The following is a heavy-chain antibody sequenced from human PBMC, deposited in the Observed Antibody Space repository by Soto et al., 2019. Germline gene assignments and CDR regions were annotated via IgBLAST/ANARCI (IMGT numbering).Heavy chain of an antibody. V-gene: IGHV4-30-2*01. Sequence: QLQLQESGSGLVKPSQTLSLTCAVSGGSISSGGYSWSWIRQPPGKGLEWIGYIYHSGSTYSNPSLKSRVTISVDRSKNQFSLKLSSVTAADTAVYYCARGPSIAARRGLGNWFDPWGQGTLVTVSS. CDR1: GGSISSGGYS. D-gene: IGHD6-6*01. J-gene: IGHJ5*02. CDR3: ARGPSIAARRGLGNWFDP. CDR2: IYHSGST.